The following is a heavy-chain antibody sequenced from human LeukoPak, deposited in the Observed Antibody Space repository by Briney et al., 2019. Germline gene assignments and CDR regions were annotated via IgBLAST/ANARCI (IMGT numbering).Heavy chain of an antibody. Sequence: PGGSQRLSCAASGFTFSSFAMSWVRQAPGKGLEWVSAISGSDDTTYYADSVKGRFTISRDNSKNTLYLEMNSLRAEDTAVYYCARLRDYYDSSAGYWGQGTLVTVSS. D-gene: IGHD3-22*01. J-gene: IGHJ4*02. CDR3: ARLRDYYDSSAGY. CDR2: ISGSDDTT. V-gene: IGHV3-23*01. CDR1: GFTFSSFA.